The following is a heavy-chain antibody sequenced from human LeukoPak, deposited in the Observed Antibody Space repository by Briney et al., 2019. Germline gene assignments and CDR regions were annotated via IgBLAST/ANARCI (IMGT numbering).Heavy chain of an antibody. CDR3: ARDGFTMIVVGWYFDL. V-gene: IGHV3-33*01. CDR1: GFTFSSYG. CDR2: IWYDGSNK. Sequence: GGSLRLSCAASGFTFSSYGMHRVRQAPGKGLEWVAVIWYDGSNKDYADSVKGRFTISRDNSKNTLYLQMNGLRAEDTAVYYCARDGFTMIVVGWYFDLWGRGTLVTVSS. J-gene: IGHJ2*01. D-gene: IGHD3-22*01.